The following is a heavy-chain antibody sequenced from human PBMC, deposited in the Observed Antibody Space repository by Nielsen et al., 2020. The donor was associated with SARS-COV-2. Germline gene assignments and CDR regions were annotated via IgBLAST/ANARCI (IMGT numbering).Heavy chain of an antibody. CDR2: ISAYNGNT. CDR1: GYTFTSYG. V-gene: IGHV1-18*01. CDR3: ARGDGYTLDYYYGMDV. Sequence: ASVKVSCKASGYTFTSYGISWVRQAPGQGLEWMGWISAYNGNTNYAQKLQGRVTMTTDTSTSTAYMELRSLRSDDTAVYYCARGDGYTLDYYYGMDVWGQGTMVTVSS. J-gene: IGHJ6*02. D-gene: IGHD5-24*01.